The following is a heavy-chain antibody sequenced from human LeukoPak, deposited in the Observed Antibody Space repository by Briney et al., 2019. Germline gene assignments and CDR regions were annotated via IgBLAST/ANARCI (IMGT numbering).Heavy chain of an antibody. CDR3: ARSGSYCHDH. CDR2: IYHTGNT. CDR1: GGSITSNW. J-gene: IGHJ4*02. Sequence: SGTLSLTCGVSGGSITSNWWSWVRQPPGKGLEWTGEIYHTGNTNYNPSLKSRVTISVDKSKSQFSLKLSSVNAVDTAVYYCARSGSYCHDHWGQGILVTVSS. D-gene: IGHD1-1*01. V-gene: IGHV4-4*02.